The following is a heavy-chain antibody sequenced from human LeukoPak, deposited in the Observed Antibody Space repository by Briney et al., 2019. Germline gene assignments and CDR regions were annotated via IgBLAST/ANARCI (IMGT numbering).Heavy chain of an antibody. CDR3: GSGPVGTTVP. J-gene: IGHJ5*02. Sequence: GGSLRLSCAASGFSFGSYAMGWTRQAPGQGLEWVSAISGSGSHANYAESVKGRFTISRDNSKDTLYLQMHSLIAADTAVYYCGSGPVGTTVPWGQGTLVTVSS. V-gene: IGHV3-23*01. CDR2: ISGSGSHA. D-gene: IGHD1-1*01. CDR1: GFSFGSYA.